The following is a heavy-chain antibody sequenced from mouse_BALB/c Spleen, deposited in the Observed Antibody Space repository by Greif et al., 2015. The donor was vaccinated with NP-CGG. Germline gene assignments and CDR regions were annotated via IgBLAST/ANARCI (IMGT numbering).Heavy chain of an antibody. J-gene: IGHJ3*01. Sequence: EVQLQQSGPELVKPGASVKMSCKASGYTFTSYVMHWVKQKPGQGLEWFGYINPYNDGTKYNEKFKGKATLTSDKSSSTAYMELSSLTSEDSAVYYCARERDYGNRFAYWGQGTLVTVSA. D-gene: IGHD2-1*01. V-gene: IGHV1-14*01. CDR3: ARERDYGNRFAY. CDR2: INPYNDGT. CDR1: GYTFTSYV.